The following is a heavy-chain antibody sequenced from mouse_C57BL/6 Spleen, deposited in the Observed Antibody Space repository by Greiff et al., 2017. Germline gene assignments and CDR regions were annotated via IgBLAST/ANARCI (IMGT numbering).Heavy chain of an antibody. Sequence: QVQLQQSGTELVKPGASVKLSCKASGYTFTSYWMHWVKQRPGQGLEWIGNINPSNGGTNYNEKFKSKATLTVDKSSSTAYMQLSSLTSEDSAVYYCARCIYDDYYACAMDYWGQGTSVTVAS. V-gene: IGHV1-53*01. D-gene: IGHD2-3*01. CDR2: INPSNGGT. J-gene: IGHJ4*01. CDR1: GYTFTSYW. CDR3: ARCIYDDYYACAMDY.